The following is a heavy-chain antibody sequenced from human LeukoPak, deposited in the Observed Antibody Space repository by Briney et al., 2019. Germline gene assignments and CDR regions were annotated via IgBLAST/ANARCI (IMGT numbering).Heavy chain of an antibody. CDR2: ISGSGESK. D-gene: IGHD4-17*01. CDR3: ANKVNTVTTADY. Sequence: GGSLRLSCAASGFSFSSYAMSWVRQAPGKRLEWVSAISGSGESKLYADSVKGRLTISRDNSKNTLYLQMNSLRAEDTAVYYCANKVNTVTTADYWGQGTLVTVSS. V-gene: IGHV3-23*01. J-gene: IGHJ4*02. CDR1: GFSFSSYA.